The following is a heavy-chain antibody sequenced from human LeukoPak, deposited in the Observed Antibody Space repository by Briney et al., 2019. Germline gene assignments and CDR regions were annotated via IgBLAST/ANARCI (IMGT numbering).Heavy chain of an antibody. CDR1: GYSFTDYY. J-gene: IGHJ4*02. Sequence: EASVKVSCKPSGYSFTDYYMHWVRQAPGQGLEWMGWMNPNSGNTGYAQKFQGRVTMTRNTSISTAYMELSSLRSEDTAVYYCARIVATITGLGYWGQGTLVTVSS. CDR2: MNPNSGNT. CDR3: ARIVATITGLGY. D-gene: IGHD5-12*01. V-gene: IGHV1-8*02.